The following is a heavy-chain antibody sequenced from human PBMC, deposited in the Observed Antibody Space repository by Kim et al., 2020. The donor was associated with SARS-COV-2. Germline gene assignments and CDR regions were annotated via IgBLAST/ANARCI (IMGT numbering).Heavy chain of an antibody. V-gene: IGHV1-69*13. D-gene: IGHD1-7*01. J-gene: IGHJ6*02. Sequence: SVKVSCKASGGTFSSYAISWVRQAPGQGLEWMGGIIPIFGTANYAQKFQGRVTITADESTSTAYMELSSLRSEDTAVYYCARRREITGTTYGPNYYYYYGMDVWGQGTTVTVSS. CDR1: GGTFSSYA. CDR2: IIPIFGTA. CDR3: ARRREITGTTYGPNYYYYYGMDV.